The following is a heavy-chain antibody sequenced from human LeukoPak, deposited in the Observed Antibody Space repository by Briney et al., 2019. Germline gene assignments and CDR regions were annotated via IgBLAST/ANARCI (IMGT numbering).Heavy chain of an antibody. V-gene: IGHV4-4*07. CDR1: GGYISSYY. CDR3: ARDDEYCSSTSCYSWFDP. J-gene: IGHJ5*02. Sequence: SETLSLTCTVSGGYISSYYWSWIRQPAGKGLEWIGRIYASGSTNYNPSLKSRVTMSVDTSKNQFSLKLSSVTAADTAVYYCARDDEYCSSTSCYSWFDPWGQGTLVTVSS. CDR2: IYASGST. D-gene: IGHD2-2*01.